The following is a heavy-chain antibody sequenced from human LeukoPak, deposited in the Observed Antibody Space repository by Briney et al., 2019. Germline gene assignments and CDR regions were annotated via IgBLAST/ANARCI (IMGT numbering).Heavy chain of an antibody. Sequence: PGGSLRLSCAASGFTFISYSMNWVRQAPGKGLEWVSSISSSSSYIYYADSVKGRFTISRDNAKNSLYLQMNSLRAEDTAVYYCARDQYCSGGSCHDAFDIWGQGTMVTVSS. D-gene: IGHD2-15*01. J-gene: IGHJ3*02. CDR2: ISSSSSYI. CDR1: GFTFISYS. CDR3: ARDQYCSGGSCHDAFDI. V-gene: IGHV3-21*01.